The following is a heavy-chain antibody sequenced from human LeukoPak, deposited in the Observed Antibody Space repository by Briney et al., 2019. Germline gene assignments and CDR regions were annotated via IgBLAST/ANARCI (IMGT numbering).Heavy chain of an antibody. CDR1: GYTFTSYG. J-gene: IGHJ5*02. CDR3: ARWFGPNWFEP. Sequence: ASVKVSCKASGYTFTSYGISWVRQAPGQGLECMGWISAYNGNTNYAQKLQGRVTMTTDTSTSTPYMELRSLRSDDTAVYYCARWFGPNWFEPWGQGTLVTVSS. CDR2: ISAYNGNT. D-gene: IGHD3-10*01. V-gene: IGHV1-18*01.